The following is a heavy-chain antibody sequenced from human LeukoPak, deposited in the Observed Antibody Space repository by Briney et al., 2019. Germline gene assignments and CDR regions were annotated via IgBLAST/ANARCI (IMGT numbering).Heavy chain of an antibody. CDR1: GGSISGYY. CDR2: INHSGST. V-gene: IGHV4-34*01. CDR3: AKFYFDSSGYYDVFDI. J-gene: IGHJ3*02. D-gene: IGHD3-22*01. Sequence: SETLSLTCTVSGGSISGYYWSWIRQPPGKGLEWIGEINHSGSTNYNPSLKSRVTISVDTSKNQFYLKLSSVTAADTAVYFCAKFYFDSSGYYDVFDIWGQGTMVTVSS.